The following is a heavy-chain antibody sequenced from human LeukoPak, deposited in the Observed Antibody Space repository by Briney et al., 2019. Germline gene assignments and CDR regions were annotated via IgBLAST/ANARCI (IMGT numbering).Heavy chain of an antibody. V-gene: IGHV4-4*07. CDR1: GGSISSYY. CDR2: IYTSGST. Sequence: SETLSLTCTVSGGSISSYYWSWIRQRAGKGLEWIGRIYTSGSTNYNPSLKSRVTMSVDTSKNQFSLKLSSVTAADTAVYYCARDLPYGSGSYPDYWGQGTLVTVSS. J-gene: IGHJ4*02. D-gene: IGHD3-10*01. CDR3: ARDLPYGSGSYPDY.